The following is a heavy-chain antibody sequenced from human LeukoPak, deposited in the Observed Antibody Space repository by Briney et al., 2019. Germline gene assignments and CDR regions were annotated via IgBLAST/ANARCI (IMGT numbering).Heavy chain of an antibody. CDR2: IYYSGST. J-gene: IGHJ5*02. D-gene: IGHD3-3*01. CDR1: GGSISSYY. CDR3: ARGITIFGVVIRFDP. V-gene: IGHV4-59*01. Sequence: PSETLSLTCTVSGGSISSYYWSWIRQPPGKGLEWIGYIYYSGSTNYNPSLNSRVTISVDTSKNQFSLKLSSVTAADTAVYYCARGITIFGVVIRFDPWGQGTLVTVSS.